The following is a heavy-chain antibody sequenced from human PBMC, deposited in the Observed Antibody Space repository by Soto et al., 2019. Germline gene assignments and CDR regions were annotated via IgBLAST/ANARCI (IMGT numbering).Heavy chain of an antibody. J-gene: IGHJ6*02. D-gene: IGHD5-18*01. CDR1: GFTVSSNY. CDR3: ARDEYSYGTYYYYGMDV. V-gene: IGHV3-53*01. Sequence: GGSLRLSCAASGFTVSSNYMSWVRQAPGKGLEWVSVIYSGGSTYYADSVKGRFTISRDNSKNTLYLQMNSLRAEDTAVYYCARDEYSYGTYYYYGMDVCAQRTTVTVSS. CDR2: IYSGGST.